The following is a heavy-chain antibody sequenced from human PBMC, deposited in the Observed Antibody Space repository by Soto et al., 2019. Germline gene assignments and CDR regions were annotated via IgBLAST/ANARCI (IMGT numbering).Heavy chain of an antibody. J-gene: IGHJ4*02. CDR1: GFSLSTSGVG. V-gene: IGHV2-5*02. CDR2: IYWDDDK. Sequence: QITLKESGPTLVKPTQTLTLTCTFSGFSLSTSGVGVGWIRQPPGKALEWLALIYWDDDKRYSPSLKSRLTXTXATSKNQVVLTMTNMDPVDTATYYCAHRRFPYYFDYWGQGTLVTVSS. CDR3: AHRRFPYYFDY.